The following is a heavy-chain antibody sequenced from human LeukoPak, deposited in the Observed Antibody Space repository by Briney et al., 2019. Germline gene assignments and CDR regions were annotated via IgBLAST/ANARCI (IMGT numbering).Heavy chain of an antibody. J-gene: IGHJ4*02. Sequence: SVKVSCKASGGTFSSYAISWVRQAPGQGLEWMGGIIPIFGTANYAQKFQGRVTMTRDMSTSTVYMELSSLRSEDTAVYYCARDKAVTTLLDYWGQGTLVTVSS. D-gene: IGHD4-17*01. CDR1: GGTFSSYA. CDR3: ARDKAVTTLLDY. CDR2: IIPIFGTA. V-gene: IGHV1-69*05.